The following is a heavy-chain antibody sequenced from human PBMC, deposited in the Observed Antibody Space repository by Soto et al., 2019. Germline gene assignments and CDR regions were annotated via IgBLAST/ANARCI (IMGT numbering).Heavy chain of an antibody. CDR1: GGSISSGGYS. V-gene: IGHV4-30-2*01. Sequence: QLQLQESGSGLVKPSQTLSLTCAVSGGSISSGGYSWSWIRQPPGKGLEWIGYIYHSGSTYYNPSLKSRLTLPVDRSKNQFSLKLSAVTAADTAVYYCARGFDSSGYDPTDAFDIWGQGTMVTVSS. CDR2: IYHSGST. J-gene: IGHJ3*02. CDR3: ARGFDSSGYDPTDAFDI. D-gene: IGHD3-22*01.